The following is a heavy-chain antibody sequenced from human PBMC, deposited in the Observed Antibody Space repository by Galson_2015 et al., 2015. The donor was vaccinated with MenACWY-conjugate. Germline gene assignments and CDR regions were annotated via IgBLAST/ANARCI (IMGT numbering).Heavy chain of an antibody. CDR1: GFTFSSYW. D-gene: IGHD2-2*01. CDR2: INSDGSST. J-gene: IGHJ4*02. CDR3: AVYCSSTRCYGASGGY. V-gene: IGHV3-74*01. Sequence: SLRLSCAASGFTFSSYWMHWVRHAPGKGLVWVSLINSDGSSTSYADSVKGRFTISRDNAKNTLYLQMNSLGAEDTAVYYCAVYCSSTRCYGASGGYWGQGTLVTVSS.